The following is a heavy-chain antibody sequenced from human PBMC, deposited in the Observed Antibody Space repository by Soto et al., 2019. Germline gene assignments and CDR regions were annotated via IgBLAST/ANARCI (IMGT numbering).Heavy chain of an antibody. CDR3: ARHGSSWPYYYYMDV. J-gene: IGHJ6*03. V-gene: IGHV4-61*05. Sequence: SETLSLPCTVSGGSISSSSYCWGRIRQSPGKGLEWIGYIYYTGSTNYNPSLKSRVTISVDASKSQFTLRLSSVTAADTAVYYCARHGSSWPYYYYMDVWGKGTTVTVSS. D-gene: IGHD6-13*01. CDR2: IYYTGST. CDR1: GGSISSSSYC.